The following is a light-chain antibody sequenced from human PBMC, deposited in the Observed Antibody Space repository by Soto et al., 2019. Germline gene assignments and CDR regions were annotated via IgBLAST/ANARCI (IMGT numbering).Light chain of an antibody. Sequence: EIVLTQSPGTLSLSPGERATLSCRASQSVTSTYLAWYQQKPGQAPRLLIYGASTRVTGIPDRFSGSGSGTDFTLTISRLEPEDFAVYYCQQRNYWQVTFGQGTRRENK. CDR2: GAS. CDR1: QSVTSTY. J-gene: IGKJ5*01. CDR3: QQRNYWQVT. V-gene: IGKV3D-20*02.